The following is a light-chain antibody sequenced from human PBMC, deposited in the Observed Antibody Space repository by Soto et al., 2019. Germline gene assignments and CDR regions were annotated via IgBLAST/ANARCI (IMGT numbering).Light chain of an antibody. CDR1: QSISSH. J-gene: IGKJ4*01. Sequence: DIQMTQSPSSLSASVGDRVTITCRASQSISSHLNWYQQKPGKAPKVLIYATSSLHSGVPSRFSGSGSETEFTLTISSLQPEDFATYFCQQTYSTPLTFGGGTKVDIK. CDR3: QQTYSTPLT. V-gene: IGKV1-39*01. CDR2: ATS.